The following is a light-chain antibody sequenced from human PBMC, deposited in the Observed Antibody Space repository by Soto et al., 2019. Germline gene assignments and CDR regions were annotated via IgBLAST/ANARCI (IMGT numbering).Light chain of an antibody. CDR1: SSNIGAGYD. CDR3: QFYDRSLSGSNV. J-gene: IGLJ1*01. CDR2: GNS. V-gene: IGLV1-40*01. Sequence: QSVLTQPPSVSGAPGQRVTISCTGSSSNIGAGYDVHWYQQLPGTAPKLLIDGNSNRPSGVPDRFSGSKSGTSASLAITGLQAEYEAHYYCQFYDRSLSGSNVFGTGTKLTVL.